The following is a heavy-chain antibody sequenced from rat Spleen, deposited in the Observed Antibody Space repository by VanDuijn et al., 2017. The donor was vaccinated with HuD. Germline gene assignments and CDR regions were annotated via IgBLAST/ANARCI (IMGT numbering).Heavy chain of an antibody. D-gene: IGHD2-2*01. CDR2: ISYGDSSGHSST. CDR1: GFTFSSFP. Sequence: EVQLVESGGGLVQPGRSLKLSCAASGFTFSSFPMAWVRQAPTKGLEWVATISYGDSSGHSSTYYRDSVKGRFTISRDNAKSTPSLQMDSLRSEDTATYYCARAGYLRDWYFDFWGPGTMVTVSS. V-gene: IGHV5-29*01. CDR3: ARAGYLRDWYFDF. J-gene: IGHJ1*01.